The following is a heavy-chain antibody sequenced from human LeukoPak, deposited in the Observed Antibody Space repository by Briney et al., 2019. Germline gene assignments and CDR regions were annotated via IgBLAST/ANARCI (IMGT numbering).Heavy chain of an antibody. Sequence: ASVKVSCTASGYTFTSYGISWVRQAPGQGLEWMGWISAYNGNTNSAQTFQGRVTMTTDTSTSTAYMELRNLRSDDTAVYYCTRGPGQVVVRGDYWGQGTLVTVSS. CDR3: TRGPGQVVVRGDY. J-gene: IGHJ4*02. D-gene: IGHD2-15*01. CDR1: GYTFTSYG. CDR2: ISAYNGNT. V-gene: IGHV1-18*01.